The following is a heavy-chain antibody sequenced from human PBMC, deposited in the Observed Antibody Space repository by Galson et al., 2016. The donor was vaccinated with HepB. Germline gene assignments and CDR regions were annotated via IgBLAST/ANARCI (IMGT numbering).Heavy chain of an antibody. CDR2: IWYDGSDK. J-gene: IGHJ4*02. D-gene: IGHD2-15*01. CDR3: VRDVGRMVEGKGMDV. CDR1: GFTFSSHG. Sequence: SLRLSCAASGFTFSSHGIHWVRQAPGKGLEWVAVIWYDGSDKYYADSVKGRFTISRDNSKHTLNLQMNSLRAEDTAVYYCVRDVGRMVEGKGMDVWGQGTLVIVSS. V-gene: IGHV3-33*01.